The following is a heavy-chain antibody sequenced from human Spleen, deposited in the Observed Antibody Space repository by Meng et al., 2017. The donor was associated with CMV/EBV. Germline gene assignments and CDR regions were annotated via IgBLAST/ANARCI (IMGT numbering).Heavy chain of an antibody. J-gene: IGHJ4*02. CDR1: GYTFPNCY. Sequence: SCKASGYTFPNCYIHWVRQAPGPELELIGVFNPNGGTTAYAQNFQGRVTMTGDTSTSTVHMELHSLRSEDTAMYFCAAKIEITYFDLWGQGTLVTVSS. CDR3: AAKIEITYFDL. V-gene: IGHV1-46*01. CDR2: FNPNGGTT. D-gene: IGHD1-14*01.